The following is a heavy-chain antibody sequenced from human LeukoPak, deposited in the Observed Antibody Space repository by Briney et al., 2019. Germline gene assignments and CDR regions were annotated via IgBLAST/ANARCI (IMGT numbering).Heavy chain of an antibody. J-gene: IGHJ6*02. CDR1: VFTFSSYD. D-gene: IGHD2-15*01. CDR3: ARDALGYCSGGSCQTYGMDV. V-gene: IGHV3-30-3*01. Sequence: GRSLRLSCAASVFTFSSYDMHWVRQAPGKGLEWVAVISYDGSNEYYADSVKGRFTISRDNSKNTLYLQMNSLRAEDTAVYYCARDALGYCSGGSCQTYGMDVWGQGTTVTVSS. CDR2: ISYDGSNE.